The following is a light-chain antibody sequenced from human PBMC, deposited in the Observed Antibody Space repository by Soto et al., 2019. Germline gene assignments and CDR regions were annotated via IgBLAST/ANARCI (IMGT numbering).Light chain of an antibody. CDR1: QSVSSD. CDR2: GAS. Sequence: IVMTQSPATLSVSPGDRVTLSCRASQSVSSDLAWYQQRPGQAPRLRIYGASTRATGIPARFSGTGSGTEFTLTISSLQSEDFAIYYCQQYNNWPPYTFGQGNKLEIK. CDR3: QQYNNWPPYT. V-gene: IGKV3-15*01. J-gene: IGKJ2*01.